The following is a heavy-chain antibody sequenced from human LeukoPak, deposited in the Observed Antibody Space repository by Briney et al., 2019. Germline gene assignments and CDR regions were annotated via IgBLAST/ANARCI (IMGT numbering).Heavy chain of an antibody. V-gene: IGHV3-30*04. J-gene: IGHJ4*02. CDR3: ASEIFFGSFDY. CDR2: ISYDGSNK. CDR1: GFTFSSYA. D-gene: IGHD2-15*01. Sequence: PGRSLRLSCAASGFTFSSYAMHWVRQAPGKGLEWVAVISYDGSNKYYADSVKGRFTISRDNSKNTLYLQMNSLRAEDTAVYYCASEIFFGSFDYWGQGTLVTVSS.